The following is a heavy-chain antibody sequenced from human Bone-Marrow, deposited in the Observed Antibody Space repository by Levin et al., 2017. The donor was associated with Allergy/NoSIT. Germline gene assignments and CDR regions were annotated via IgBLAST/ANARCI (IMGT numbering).Heavy chain of an antibody. D-gene: IGHD3-10*02. CDR3: ARETFDMFGPPYYYYMDI. J-gene: IGHJ6*03. CDR1: GGSISRGDYS. V-gene: IGHV4-30-4*01. Sequence: SETLSLTCSVSGGSISRGDYSWSWIRQTPGMGLEWIGHVSYSGRTDYNPSLKSRVTISVDTSKNQVSLKLTSVTAADTAVYFCARETFDMFGPPYYYYMDIWGAGATVTVSS. CDR2: VSYSGRT.